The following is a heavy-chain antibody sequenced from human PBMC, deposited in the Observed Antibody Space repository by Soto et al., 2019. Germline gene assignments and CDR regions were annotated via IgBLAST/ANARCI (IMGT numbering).Heavy chain of an antibody. CDR1: GLTISNAW. V-gene: IGHV3-48*02. J-gene: IGHJ5*02. CDR2: ISSSSSTI. D-gene: IGHD3-3*01. Sequence: EVQLVESGGGLVRPGGSLRLSCAASGLTISNAWMSWVRQAPGKGLEWISYISSSSSTIYADSVKGRFTISRDNAKNSLYLQMNSLRDEDTAVYYCARVIWSGHLTSDLWGQGTLVTVSS. CDR3: ARVIWSGHLTSDL.